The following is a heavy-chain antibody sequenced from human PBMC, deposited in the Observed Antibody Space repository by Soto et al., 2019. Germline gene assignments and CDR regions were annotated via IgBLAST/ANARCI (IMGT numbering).Heavy chain of an antibody. CDR3: ARWTYCGGDCYWLDF. J-gene: IGHJ4*02. V-gene: IGHV4-61*08. CDR1: GGSISSGGYS. CDR2: IYYSGSA. D-gene: IGHD2-21*02. Sequence: LTCAVSGGSISSGGYSWSWIRQPPGKGLEWIGNIYYSGSANYDPSLRSRVTISLNTSKNQFSLNLNSVTAADTAIYYCARWTYCGGDCYWLDFWGQGTLVTVSS.